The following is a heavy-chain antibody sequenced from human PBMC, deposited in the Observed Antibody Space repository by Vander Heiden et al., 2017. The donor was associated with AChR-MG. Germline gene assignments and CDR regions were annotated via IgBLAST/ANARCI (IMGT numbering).Heavy chain of an antibody. Sequence: EVQLLESGGDLGQPGGSLRLSCAASGFTFSSYAMGWVRQAPGKGLEWVSVISGSGSTTYYADSVKGRFTISRDNSKNTLYLQMNSLRVDDTAVYYCAKDKTKLRSGVDYWGQGTLVTVSS. J-gene: IGHJ4*02. CDR2: ISGSGSTT. CDR1: GFTFSSYA. V-gene: IGHV3-23*01. CDR3: AKDKTKLRSGVDY.